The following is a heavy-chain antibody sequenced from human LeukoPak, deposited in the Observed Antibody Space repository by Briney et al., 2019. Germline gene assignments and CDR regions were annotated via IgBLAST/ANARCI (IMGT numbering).Heavy chain of an antibody. J-gene: IGHJ4*02. V-gene: IGHV3-21*01. CDR3: ARGPSFGSRSDFLDY. CDR2: ISSSSSYI. CDR1: GFTFSSDS. D-gene: IGHD3-10*01. Sequence: GGSLRLSCAASGFTFSSDSMNWVRQAPGKGLEWVSSISSSSSYIYYADSVKGRFTISRDNAKNSLYLQMNSLRAEDTAVYYCARGPSFGSRSDFLDYWGQGILVTVSS.